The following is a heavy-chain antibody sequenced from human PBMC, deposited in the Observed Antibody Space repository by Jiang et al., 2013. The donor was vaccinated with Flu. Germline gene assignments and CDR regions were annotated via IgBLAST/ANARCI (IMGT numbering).Heavy chain of an antibody. CDR3: ARLVVWGSYRSMVADY. J-gene: IGHJ4*02. V-gene: IGHV4-39*01. Sequence: VKPSETLSLTRTVSGGSISSSSYYWGWIRQPPGKGLEWIGSIYYSGSTYYNPSLKSRVTISVDTSKNQFSLKLSSVTAADTAVYYCARLVVWGSYRSMVADYWGQGTLVTVSS. CDR2: IYYSGST. D-gene: IGHD3-16*02. CDR1: GGSISSSSYY.